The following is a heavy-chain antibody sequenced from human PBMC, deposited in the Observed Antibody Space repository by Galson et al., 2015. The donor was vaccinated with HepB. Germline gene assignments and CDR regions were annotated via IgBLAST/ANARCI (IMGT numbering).Heavy chain of an antibody. CDR1: GFTFSSYA. CDR2: ISRDSGEI. CDR3: ARQAYAPFFES. J-gene: IGHJ4*02. V-gene: IGHV3-23*01. Sequence: CAASGFTFSSYAMAWVRQAPGRGLEWVSTISRDSGEIHFADSVKGRFAISRDNSKNTLFLQMNSLRPEDTAIYFCARQAYAPFFESWGQGTLVTVSS. D-gene: IGHD4-17*01.